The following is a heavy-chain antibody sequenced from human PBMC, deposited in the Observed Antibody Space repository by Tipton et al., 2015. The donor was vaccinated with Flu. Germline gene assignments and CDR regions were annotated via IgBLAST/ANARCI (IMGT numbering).Heavy chain of an antibody. J-gene: IGHJ5*02. Sequence: TLSLTCTVSGDSISNGSHYWSWIRQPAGKGLEYIGRIYKSGSTYYKPSFRSRVTISVDTSKNQFSLRLSSVTAADTAVYYCARGGPYGYSDLFDPWGQGTLVTVSS. CDR3: ARGGPYGYSDLFDP. D-gene: IGHD5-18*01. CDR1: GDSISNGSHY. V-gene: IGHV4-61*02. CDR2: IYKSGST.